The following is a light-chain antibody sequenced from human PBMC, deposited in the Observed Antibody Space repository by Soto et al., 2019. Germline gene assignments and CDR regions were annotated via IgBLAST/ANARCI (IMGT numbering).Light chain of an antibody. CDR1: ENIYGY. V-gene: IGKV1-5*03. CDR2: WAS. CDR3: QQYSAYPLT. Sequence: TQSPSILSASVGDRVTITCRASENIYGYLAWYQQKPGEAPKLLIYWASTLVSGVPSRFTGGESGTEFTLTISDLQPDDFATYFCQQYSAYPLTFGGVTKVDVK. J-gene: IGKJ4*01.